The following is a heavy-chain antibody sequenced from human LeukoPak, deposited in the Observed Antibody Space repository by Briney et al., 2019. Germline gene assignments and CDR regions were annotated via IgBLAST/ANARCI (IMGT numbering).Heavy chain of an antibody. V-gene: IGHV4-59*01. J-gene: IGHJ3*02. Sequence: SETLSLTCTVSGGSISSYYWSWIRQPPGKGLEWIGYIYYSGSTNYNPSLKSRITISVDTSKNQFSLKVKSVTAADTAMYYCARGGYCTSASCYGDDAFDIWGQGTMVTVSS. CDR2: IYYSGST. D-gene: IGHD2-2*01. CDR1: GGSISSYY. CDR3: ARGGYCTSASCYGDDAFDI.